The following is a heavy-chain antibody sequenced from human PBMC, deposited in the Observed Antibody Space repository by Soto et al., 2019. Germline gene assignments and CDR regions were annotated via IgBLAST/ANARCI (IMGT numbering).Heavy chain of an antibody. Sequence: GGSLRLSCAASGFTFSSYWMHWVRQAPGKGLVWVSRINSDGSSTSYADSVKGRFTISRDNAKNTLYLQMNSLRAEDTAVYYCARAKHVDIVAITNGAFDIWGQGTMVTVSS. D-gene: IGHD5-12*01. CDR1: GFTFSSYW. CDR2: INSDGSST. V-gene: IGHV3-74*01. CDR3: ARAKHVDIVAITNGAFDI. J-gene: IGHJ3*02.